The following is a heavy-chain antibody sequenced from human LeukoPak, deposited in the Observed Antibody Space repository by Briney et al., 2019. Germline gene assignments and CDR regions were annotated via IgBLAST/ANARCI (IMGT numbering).Heavy chain of an antibody. V-gene: IGHV4-39*07. J-gene: IGHJ4*02. CDR3: AREVATISREYYFDN. CDR1: GGSISSSSYY. Sequence: SETLSLTCTVSGGSISSSSYYWGWIRQPPGKGLEWIGSIYYSGSTYYNPSLKSRVTISVDTSKNQFSLKLSSVTAADTAVYYCAREVATISREYYFDNWGQGTLVTVSS. CDR2: IYYSGST. D-gene: IGHD5-12*01.